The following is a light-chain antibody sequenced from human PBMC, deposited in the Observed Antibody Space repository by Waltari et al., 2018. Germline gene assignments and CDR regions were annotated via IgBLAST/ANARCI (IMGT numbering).Light chain of an antibody. CDR2: GAY. CDR1: QSIGSSSTY. Sequence: EIVLTQSPGTLSLSPGERATLSCRASQSIGSSSTYLAWYQQKPGQAPRLFIYGAYTTATGIPDRFSGSGSGTDFTLTISRVEPEDFAVYYCQQYATSPRTFGQGTRVEVK. V-gene: IGKV3-20*01. CDR3: QQYATSPRT. J-gene: IGKJ1*01.